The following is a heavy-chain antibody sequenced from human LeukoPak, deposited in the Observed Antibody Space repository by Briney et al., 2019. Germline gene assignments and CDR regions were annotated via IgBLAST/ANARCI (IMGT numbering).Heavy chain of an antibody. CDR2: INHSGST. Sequence: SETLSLTCTVSGGSISSGGYYWSWIRQPPGKGLEWIGEINHSGSTNYNPSLKSRVTISVDTSKNQFSLKLSSVTAADTAVYYCGGLLNARDYWGQGALVTVSS. D-gene: IGHD3/OR15-3a*01. CDR3: GGLLNARDY. J-gene: IGHJ4*02. V-gene: IGHV4-39*07. CDR1: GGSISSGGYY.